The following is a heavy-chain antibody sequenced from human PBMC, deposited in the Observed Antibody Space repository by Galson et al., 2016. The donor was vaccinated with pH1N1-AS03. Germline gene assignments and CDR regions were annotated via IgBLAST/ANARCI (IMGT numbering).Heavy chain of an antibody. Sequence: SVKVSCKASGYTFTTYGISWMRQAPGQGLEWMGWISAYYGDTHFAHKFQERVTLTRDTSTATAYMELGNLRSDDTAVYYCVRESEISGVVFFNYWGQGTLVTVSS. D-gene: IGHD3-3*01. J-gene: IGHJ4*02. CDR1: GYTFTTYG. V-gene: IGHV1-18*01. CDR3: VRESEISGVVFFNY. CDR2: ISAYYGDT.